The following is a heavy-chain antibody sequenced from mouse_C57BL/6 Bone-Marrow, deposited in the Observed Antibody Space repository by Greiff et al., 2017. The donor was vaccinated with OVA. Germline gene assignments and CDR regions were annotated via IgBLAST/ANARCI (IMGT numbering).Heavy chain of an antibody. V-gene: IGHV2-5*01. D-gene: IGHD1-1*01. CDR3: AKITTVPSYAMDY. CDR2: IWRGGST. J-gene: IGHJ4*01. Sequence: VKLVESGPGLVQPSQSLSITCTVSGFSLTSYGVHWVRQSPGKGLEWLGVIWRGGSTDYNAAFMSRLSITKDNSKSQVFFKMNSLQADDTAIYYCAKITTVPSYAMDYWGQGTSVTVSS. CDR1: GFSLTSYG.